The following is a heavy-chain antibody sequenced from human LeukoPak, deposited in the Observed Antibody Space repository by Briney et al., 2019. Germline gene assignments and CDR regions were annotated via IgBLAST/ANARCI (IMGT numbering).Heavy chain of an antibody. V-gene: IGHV3-30*02. CDR2: IRSDGSGK. J-gene: IGHJ4*02. CDR3: AKAYSYYFDY. Sequence: GGSLRLSCAASGFTFSSYGMHWVRQAPGKGLEWVTFIRSDGSGKYYADSLKGRFTISRDNSKNTLYLQMNSLRAEDTAAYYCAKAYSYYFDYWGQGTLVTVSS. CDR1: GFTFSSYG. D-gene: IGHD2-21*01.